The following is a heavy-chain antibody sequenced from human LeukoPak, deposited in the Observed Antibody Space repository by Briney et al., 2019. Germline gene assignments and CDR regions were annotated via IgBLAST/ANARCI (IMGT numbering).Heavy chain of an antibody. CDR1: GYTFTGYY. J-gene: IGHJ4*02. V-gene: IGHV1-2*02. Sequence: ASVKVSCKASGYTFTGYYMHWVRQAPGQGLEWMGWINPNSAGTNYAQKFQGRVTMTRDTSISTAYMAVSGLRSDDTGVYYCTRGPYLDYWGQGTLVTVSS. CDR2: INPNSAGT. CDR3: TRGPYLDY.